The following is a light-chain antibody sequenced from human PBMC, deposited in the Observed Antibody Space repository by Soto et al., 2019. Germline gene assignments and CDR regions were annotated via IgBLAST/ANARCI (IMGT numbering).Light chain of an antibody. J-gene: IGKJ1*01. CDR2: DAS. V-gene: IGKV1-5*01. CDR3: QQYNSYWT. Sequence: DIQMTQSPSTVSASVGDRVTITCRASQSISSWLAWYQQKPGKAPKLLIYDASSLESGVPSRFSGRGSGTEFTLTISSLQPDDFATYYCQQYNSYWTFXQATK. CDR1: QSISSW.